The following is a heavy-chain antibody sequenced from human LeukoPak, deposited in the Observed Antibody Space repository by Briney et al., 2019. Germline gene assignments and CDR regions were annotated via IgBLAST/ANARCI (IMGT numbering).Heavy chain of an antibody. CDR1: GYAFAGYY. J-gene: IGHJ4*02. D-gene: IGHD6-13*01. Sequence: ASVKVSCKASGYAFAGYYMHWVRQAPGQGLEWMGWINPNSGGTNYAQKFQGRVTMTRDTSIYTVYMELSRLRSDDTAMYYCAGEEQLALTLYYWGEGTLVTVSS. CDR2: INPNSGGT. CDR3: AGEEQLALTLYY. V-gene: IGHV1-2*02.